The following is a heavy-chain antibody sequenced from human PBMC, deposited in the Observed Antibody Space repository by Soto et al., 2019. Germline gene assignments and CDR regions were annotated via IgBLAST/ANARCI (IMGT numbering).Heavy chain of an antibody. Sequence: PGGSLRLSCAASGFTFSSYSMNWVRQAPGKGLEWVSSISSSSSYIYYADSVKGRFTISRDNAKNSLYLQMNSLRAEDTAVYYFARVRDTAHILFGFDAFDIWGQGTMVNVSS. J-gene: IGHJ3*02. V-gene: IGHV3-21*01. D-gene: IGHD3-3*01. CDR3: ARVRDTAHILFGFDAFDI. CDR2: ISSSSSYI. CDR1: GFTFSSYS.